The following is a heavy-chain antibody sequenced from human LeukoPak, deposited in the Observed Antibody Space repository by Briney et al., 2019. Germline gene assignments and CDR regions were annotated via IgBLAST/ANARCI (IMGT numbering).Heavy chain of an antibody. Sequence: PGGSLRLSCAASGFTFSSYAMSWVREAPGKGLEWIGSIYYSGSTYYNPSLKSRVTISVDTSKNQFSLKLSSVTAADTAVYYCARDYGSGSYWGQGTLVTVSS. J-gene: IGHJ4*02. V-gene: IGHV4-39*07. D-gene: IGHD3-10*01. CDR3: ARDYGSGSY. CDR1: GFTFSSYA. CDR2: IYYSGST.